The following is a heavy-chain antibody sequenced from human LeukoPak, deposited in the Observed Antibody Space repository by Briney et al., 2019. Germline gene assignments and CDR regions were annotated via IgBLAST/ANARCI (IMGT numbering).Heavy chain of an antibody. D-gene: IGHD4-23*01. CDR3: AIHAARVYGGNSGPDY. CDR1: GYTFTGYY. CDR2: INPNSGGT. Sequence: ASVKVSCKASGYTFTGYYMHWVRQAPGQGLEWMGWINPNSGGTNYAQKFQGRVTITADKSTSTAYMELSSLRSEDTAVYYCAIHAARVYGGNSGPDYWGQGTLVTVSS. J-gene: IGHJ4*02. V-gene: IGHV1-2*02.